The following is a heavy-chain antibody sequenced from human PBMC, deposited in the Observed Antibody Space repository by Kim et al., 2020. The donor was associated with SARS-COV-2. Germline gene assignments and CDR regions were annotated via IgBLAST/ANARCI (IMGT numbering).Heavy chain of an antibody. CDR3: TRDRGGSDWSWVAFDP. J-gene: IGHJ5*02. Sequence: SVKGRFTISRDNSKNTLYRQMNSLRVEDTAVYYCTRDRGGSDWSWVAFDPWGQGTLVTVSS. V-gene: IGHV3-53*01. D-gene: IGHD3-10*01.